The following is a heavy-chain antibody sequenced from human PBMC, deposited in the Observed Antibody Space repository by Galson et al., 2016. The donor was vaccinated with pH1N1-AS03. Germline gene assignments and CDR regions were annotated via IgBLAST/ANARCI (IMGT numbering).Heavy chain of an antibody. CDR2: TYYRSRWKN. J-gene: IGHJ1*01. D-gene: IGHD1-1*01. CDR3: AGMQLGALHF. CDR1: GDSVSSNSAA. V-gene: IGHV6-1*01. Sequence: CAISGDSVSSNSAAWNWIRLSPSRGLEWLGRTYYRSRWKNDYAVSVKSRIIINPDTSKSQFSLQLNSVTPEDTAIYYCAGMQLGALHFWGRGTPVTVSS.